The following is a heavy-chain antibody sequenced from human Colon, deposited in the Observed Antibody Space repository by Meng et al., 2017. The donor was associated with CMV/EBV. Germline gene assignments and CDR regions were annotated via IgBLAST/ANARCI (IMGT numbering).Heavy chain of an antibody. CDR3: ARLNGGNSGDWFDP. Sequence: ASVFPFPIYSFPLFRQSPGQWLEWLGWISAYNGNTNYAPIVQGSVTMTTDPSTTTAYMELTDLRSDDTGVYYCARLNGGNSGDWFDPWGQGTLVTVSS. J-gene: IGHJ5*02. D-gene: IGHD4-23*01. V-gene: IGHV1-18*04. CDR2: ISAYNGNT. CDR1: VFPFPIYS.